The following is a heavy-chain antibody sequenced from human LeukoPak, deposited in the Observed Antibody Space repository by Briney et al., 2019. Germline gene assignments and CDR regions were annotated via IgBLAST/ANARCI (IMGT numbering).Heavy chain of an antibody. J-gene: IGHJ4*02. CDR3: ARALAPRGYSYGYGLGGSFDY. CDR2: ISYDGSNK. V-gene: IGHV3-30*03. D-gene: IGHD5-18*01. CDR1: GFTFSSYG. Sequence: PGRSLRLSCAASGFTFSSYGMHWVRQAPGKGLEWVAVISYDGSNKYYADSVKGRFTISRDNSKNTLYLQMNSLTAEDTAVYYCARALAPRGYSYGYGLGGSFDYWGQGTLVTVSS.